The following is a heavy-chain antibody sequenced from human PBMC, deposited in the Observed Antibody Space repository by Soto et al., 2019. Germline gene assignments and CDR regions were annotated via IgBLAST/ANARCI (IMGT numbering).Heavy chain of an antibody. D-gene: IGHD6-13*01. CDR1: GFTFSNYA. CDR2: ITGSGGGT. CDR3: AKRTRTAAVFDY. J-gene: IGHJ4*02. Sequence: EVQLLESGGGLVQPGGSLRLSCAASGFTFSNYAMTWVRQAPGKGLEWVSVITGSGGGTYFVDSVKARFTISRDNSKHTVYLQMNSLRAEDTAVYYCAKRTRTAAVFDYWGQGTLVTVSS. V-gene: IGHV3-23*01.